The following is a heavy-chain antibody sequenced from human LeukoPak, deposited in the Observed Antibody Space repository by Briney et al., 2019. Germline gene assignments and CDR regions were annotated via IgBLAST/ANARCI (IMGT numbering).Heavy chain of an antibody. CDR3: ARDDSGYGKFDY. D-gene: IGHD5-12*01. Sequence: SETLSLTCTVSGGSISSYYWSWIRQPPGKGLEWIGYIYYSGTTNYNPSLKSRVTISVDTSKNQFSLKLSSVTAADTAVYYCARDDSGYGKFDYWGQGTLVTVSS. CDR1: GGSISSYY. V-gene: IGHV4-59*01. CDR2: IYYSGTT. J-gene: IGHJ4*02.